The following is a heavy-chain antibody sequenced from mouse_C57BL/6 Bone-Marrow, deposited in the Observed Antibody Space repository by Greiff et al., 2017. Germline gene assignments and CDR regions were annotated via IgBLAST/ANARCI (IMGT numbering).Heavy chain of an antibody. J-gene: IGHJ4*01. V-gene: IGHV1-55*01. CDR3: ARFSTVVANMDY. CDR1: GYTFTSSW. D-gene: IGHD1-1*01. Sequence: VQLQQPGAELVKPGASVKMSCKASGYTFTSSWITLVKQRPGQGLEWIGDLYPGSGSTNYNEKFKSKATLTVDTSSSTAYMQLSSLTSEDSAVYYCARFSTVVANMDYWGQGTSVTVSS. CDR2: LYPGSGST.